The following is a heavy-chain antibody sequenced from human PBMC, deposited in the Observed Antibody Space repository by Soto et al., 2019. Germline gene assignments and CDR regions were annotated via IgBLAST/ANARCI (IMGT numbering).Heavy chain of an antibody. J-gene: IGHJ3*02. CDR1: GGSSSTSSYY. V-gene: IGHV4-39*01. CDR3: ARTTTVDAYDI. D-gene: IGHD4-17*01. Sequence: PSETLSLTCTVSGGSSSTSSYYWAWIRQPPGKGLEWIGSIFYSGSSYYNPSLKSRVTISVDTSKNQFSLKLSSVTAADTAVFYCARTTTVDAYDIWGRGTMVTVS. CDR2: IFYSGSS.